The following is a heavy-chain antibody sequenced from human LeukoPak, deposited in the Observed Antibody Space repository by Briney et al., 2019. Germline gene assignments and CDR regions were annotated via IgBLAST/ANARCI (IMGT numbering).Heavy chain of an antibody. D-gene: IGHD2-21*02. Sequence: SETLSLTCTVSGGSISSYYWSWIRQPPGKGLEWIGYIYYSGSTNYNPSLKSRVTISVDTPKNQFSLKLSSVTAADTAVYYCAGAYCGGDCYSRYWYFDLWGRGTLVTVSS. CDR3: AGAYCGGDCYSRYWYFDL. CDR1: GGSISSYY. V-gene: IGHV4-59*01. J-gene: IGHJ2*01. CDR2: IYYSGST.